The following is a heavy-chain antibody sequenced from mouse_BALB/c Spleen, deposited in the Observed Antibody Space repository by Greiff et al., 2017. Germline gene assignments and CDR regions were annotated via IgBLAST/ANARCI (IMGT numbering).Heavy chain of an antibody. Sequence: EVQLVESGGGLVQPGGSLRLSCATSGFTFTDYYMSWVRQPPGKALEWLGFIRNKANGYTTEYSASVKGRFTISRDNSQSILYLQMNTLRAEDSATYYCARDKAYGDWYFDVWGAGTTVTVSS. V-gene: IGHV7-3*02. CDR1: GFTFTDYY. J-gene: IGHJ1*01. D-gene: IGHD1-2*01. CDR3: ARDKAYGDWYFDV. CDR2: IRNKANGYTT.